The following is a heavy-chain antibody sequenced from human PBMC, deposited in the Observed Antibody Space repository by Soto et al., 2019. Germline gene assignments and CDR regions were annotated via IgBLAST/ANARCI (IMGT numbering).Heavy chain of an antibody. CDR3: ARYYYDSSGYYVDP. Sequence: SETLSLTCTVSGGSISSGDYYWGWIRQHSGKGLEWIGYIYYSGNTYYNPSLKSRVTISVDTSKNQFSLKLSSVTAADTAVYYCARYYYDSSGYYVDPWGQGTLVTVSS. CDR1: GGSISSGDYY. V-gene: IGHV4-30-4*08. J-gene: IGHJ5*02. CDR2: IYYSGNT. D-gene: IGHD3-22*01.